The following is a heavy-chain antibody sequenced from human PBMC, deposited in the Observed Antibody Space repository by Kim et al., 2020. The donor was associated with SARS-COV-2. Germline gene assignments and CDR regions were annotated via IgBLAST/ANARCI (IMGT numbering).Heavy chain of an antibody. V-gene: IGHV4-39*01. D-gene: IGHD5-12*01. J-gene: IGHJ5*02. CDR3: ARRGGGYQSFIWFDP. Sequence: PSLKCRVTISLDTSENQFSLKLSAVTAADTAVYYCARRGGGYQSFIWFDPWGQGTLVTVSS.